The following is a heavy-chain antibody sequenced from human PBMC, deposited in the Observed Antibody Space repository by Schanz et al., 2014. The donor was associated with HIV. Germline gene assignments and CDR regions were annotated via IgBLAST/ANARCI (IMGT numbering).Heavy chain of an antibody. CDR1: AFMFSDHY. CDR3: AKDQGDVSGTPFDY. V-gene: IGHV3-30*18. J-gene: IGHJ4*02. CDR2: ISYDGINK. D-gene: IGHD1-20*01. Sequence: QLVESGGGLVQPGGSLRLSCAASAFMFSDHYMDWVRQPPGKGLEWVAVISYDGINKYYADSVKGRFTISRDNSKNTLYLQMNSLRAEDTAVYYCAKDQGDVSGTPFDYWGQGTLVTVSS.